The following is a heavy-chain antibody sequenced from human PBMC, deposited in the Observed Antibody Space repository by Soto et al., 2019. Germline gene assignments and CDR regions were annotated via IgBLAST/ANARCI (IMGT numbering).Heavy chain of an antibody. CDR2: IWYDGSNK. J-gene: IGHJ6*03. D-gene: IGHD2-2*01. CDR1: GFTFSSYG. CDR3: ARGPRPQGTTYCSSTSCYDYYYYYYMDV. Sequence: QVQLVESGGGVVQPGRSLRLSCAASGFTFSSYGMHWVRQAPGKGLEWVAVIWYDGSNKYYADSVKGRFTISRDNSKNTLYLQMNSLRAEDTAVYYCARGPRPQGTTYCSSTSCYDYYYYYYMDVWGKGTTVTVSS. V-gene: IGHV3-33*01.